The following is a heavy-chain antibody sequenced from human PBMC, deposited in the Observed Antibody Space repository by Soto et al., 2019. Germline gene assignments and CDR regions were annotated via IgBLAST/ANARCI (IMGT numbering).Heavy chain of an antibody. V-gene: IGHV3-30*18. CDR3: AKDGRSSSWSFDY. Sequence: VGSLRLSCAASGSTFSSYGMHWVRQAPGKGLEWVAVISYDGSNKYYADSVKGRFTISRDNSKNTLYLQMNSLRAEDTAVYYYAKDGRSSSWSFDYWGQGTLVTVSS. J-gene: IGHJ4*02. D-gene: IGHD6-13*01. CDR2: ISYDGSNK. CDR1: GSTFSSYG.